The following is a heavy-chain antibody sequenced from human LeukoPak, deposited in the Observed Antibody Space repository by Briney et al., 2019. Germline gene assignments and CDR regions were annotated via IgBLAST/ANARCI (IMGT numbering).Heavy chain of an antibody. CDR2: IYSSGSN. Sequence: PSETLSLTCTVSGGYISTYYWTWIRQPAGKGLEWIGRIYSSGSNNYNPSLKSRVTMSLDTSKNHFSLNLTSVTAADTAVYYCAREPTSGREPTSGRPLDYWGQGTLVTVSS. J-gene: IGHJ4*02. CDR3: AREPTSGREPTSGRPLDY. V-gene: IGHV4-4*07. CDR1: GGYISTYY. D-gene: IGHD5-12*01.